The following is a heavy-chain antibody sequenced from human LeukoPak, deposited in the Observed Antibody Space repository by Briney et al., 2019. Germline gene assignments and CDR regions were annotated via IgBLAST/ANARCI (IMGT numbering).Heavy chain of an antibody. CDR3: ASLVRGVIPSMEFDP. CDR2: ISGSGGNT. CDR1: GFTFSSYA. D-gene: IGHD3-10*01. J-gene: IGHJ5*02. V-gene: IGHV3-23*01. Sequence: GGSLRLSCAASGFTFSSYAMRWVRHAPGKGLEWVSAISGSGGNTYYTDSVKGRFTISRDNTKNTLYLQMNSLRAEDTAVYYRASLVRGVIPSMEFDPWGQGTLVTVSS.